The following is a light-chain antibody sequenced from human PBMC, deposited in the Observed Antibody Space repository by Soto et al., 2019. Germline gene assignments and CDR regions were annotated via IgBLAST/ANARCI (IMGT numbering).Light chain of an antibody. CDR2: GAS. CDR1: QSVSSN. CDR3: QVYGSSSKT. V-gene: IGKV3-15*01. J-gene: IGKJ1*01. Sequence: EIVMTQSPATLSVSPGERATLSCRASQSVSSNLAWYQQKPGQAPRLLIYGASTRATGIPARFSGSGSGTEFTLTISSLQSEDFAVYFCQVYGSSSKTFGQGTRVEIK.